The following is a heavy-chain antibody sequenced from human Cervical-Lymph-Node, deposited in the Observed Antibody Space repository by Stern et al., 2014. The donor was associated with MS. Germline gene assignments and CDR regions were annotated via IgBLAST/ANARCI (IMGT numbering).Heavy chain of an antibody. J-gene: IGHJ4*02. CDR3: ARHQGGIAAN. Sequence: QMQLVQSGAEVKKPGSSMKVSCRASGDTFSSFDIIWVRQAPGQGLALLGGITPLFGTTNYAQKFQGRVTIIADESTSTAYLELNSLKSEDTAVYYCARHQGGIAANWGQGTLVTVSS. V-gene: IGHV1-69*01. CDR2: ITPLFGTT. CDR1: GDTFSSFD. D-gene: IGHD6-13*01.